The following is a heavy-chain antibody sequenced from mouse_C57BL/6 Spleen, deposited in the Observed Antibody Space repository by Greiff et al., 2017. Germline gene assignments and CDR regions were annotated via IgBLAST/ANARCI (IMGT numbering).Heavy chain of an antibody. CDR1: GFTFSSYG. V-gene: IGHV5-6*01. D-gene: IGHD4-1*01. Sequence: EVMLVESGGDLVKPGGSLKLSCAASGFTFSSYGMSWVRQTPDKRLEWVATISSGGSYTYYPDSVKGRFTISRDNAKNTLYLQMSSLKSEDTAMYYCARLNWEYYFDYWGQGTTLTVSS. CDR3: ARLNWEYYFDY. CDR2: ISSGGSYT. J-gene: IGHJ2*01.